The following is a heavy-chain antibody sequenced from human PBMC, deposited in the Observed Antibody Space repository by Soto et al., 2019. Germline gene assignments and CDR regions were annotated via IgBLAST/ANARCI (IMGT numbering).Heavy chain of an antibody. D-gene: IGHD3-22*01. CDR3: ARANGYYDTSGYYYPFDY. CDR1: GGSISSNY. Sequence: SETLSLTCTVSGGSISSNYWSWIRQSTGKGLEWTGFIYYSRSTKYNPSLKSRVTMSVDTSKNQFSLKLNSVTAADTAVYYCARANGYYDTSGYYYPFDYWGQGTPVTVSS. CDR2: IYYSRST. V-gene: IGHV4-59*01. J-gene: IGHJ4*02.